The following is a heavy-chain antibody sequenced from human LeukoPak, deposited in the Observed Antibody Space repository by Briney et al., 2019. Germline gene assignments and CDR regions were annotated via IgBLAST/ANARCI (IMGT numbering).Heavy chain of an antibody. J-gene: IGHJ4*02. CDR3: ARDQIACYPATFDF. Sequence: PGGSLRLSCAASGFTFSTYWMTWVRQAPGKGLEWVATIELDGSDKYYVDSVKGRFTISRDNAKNSLYLQMNSLRAEDTAAYYCARDQIACYPATFDFWGQGTLVTVSS. V-gene: IGHV3-7*01. CDR2: IELDGSDK. D-gene: IGHD6-25*01. CDR1: GFTFSTYW.